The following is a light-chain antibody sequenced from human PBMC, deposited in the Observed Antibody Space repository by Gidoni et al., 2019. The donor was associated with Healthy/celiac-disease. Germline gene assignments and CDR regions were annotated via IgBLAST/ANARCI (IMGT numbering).Light chain of an antibody. CDR3: SSYTSSSTPYV. V-gene: IGLV2-14*01. CDR2: EVS. J-gene: IGLJ1*01. Sequence: QSALTQPASVSGPPDQPITISCTGTSSDVGGYNYVSWYQQHPGKAPKLMIYEVSNRPSGVSNRFSGSKSGNTASLTISGLQAEDEADYYCSSYTSSSTPYVFGTGTKVTVL. CDR1: SSDVGGYNY.